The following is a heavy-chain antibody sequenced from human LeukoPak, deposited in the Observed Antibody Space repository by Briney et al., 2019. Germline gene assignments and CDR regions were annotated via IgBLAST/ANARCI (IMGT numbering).Heavy chain of an antibody. Sequence: ASVKVSCKASGYTFNAYAITWERHAPGQGLEWMGWIIAYNLNTNYAQNLQGRVTMTIDTSTTTAYMELRSLRFDDTAVYYCARVGEGASWPWEWFDPWGQGTLVTVSS. CDR2: IIAYNLNT. CDR1: GYTFNAYA. CDR3: ARVGEGASWPWEWFDP. J-gene: IGHJ5*02. D-gene: IGHD1-26*01. V-gene: IGHV1-18*01.